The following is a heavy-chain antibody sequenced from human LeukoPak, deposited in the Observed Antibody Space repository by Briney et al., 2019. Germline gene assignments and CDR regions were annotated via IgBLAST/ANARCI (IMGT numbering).Heavy chain of an antibody. D-gene: IGHD3-22*01. V-gene: IGHV1-69*02. Sequence: SVKVSCKASGGTFSSYTISWVRQAPGQGLEWMGRIIPILGIANYAQKFQGRVTITADKSTSAAYMELSSLRSEDTAVCYCASYYYDSSGFFDHWGQGTLVTVSS. CDR1: GGTFSSYT. CDR3: ASYYYDSSGFFDH. CDR2: IIPILGIA. J-gene: IGHJ4*02.